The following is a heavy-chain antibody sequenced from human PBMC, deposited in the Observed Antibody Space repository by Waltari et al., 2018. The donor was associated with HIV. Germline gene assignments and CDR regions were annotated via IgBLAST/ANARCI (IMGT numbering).Heavy chain of an antibody. CDR1: GFTFSSYG. D-gene: IGHD4-17*01. J-gene: IGHJ6*02. CDR2: ISYDGSNK. Sequence: VQPGRSLRLSCAASGFTFSSYGMHWVRQAPGKGLEWVVVISYDGSNKYYADSVKGRFTISRDNSKNTLYLQMNSLRAEDTAVYYCAKDRHGVTIYGMDVWGQGTTVTVSS. V-gene: IGHV3-30*18. CDR3: AKDRHGVTIYGMDV.